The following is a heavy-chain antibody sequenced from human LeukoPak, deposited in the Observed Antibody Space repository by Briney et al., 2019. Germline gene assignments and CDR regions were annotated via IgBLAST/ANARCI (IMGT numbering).Heavy chain of an antibody. Sequence: SETLSLTCAVYGGSFSGYYWSWIRQPPGKGLEWIGEINHSGSTNYNPSLKSRVTISVDTSKNQFSLKLSSVTAADTAMYYCARGRVEMATIDFDYWGQGTLVTVSS. CDR2: INHSGST. D-gene: IGHD5-24*01. CDR1: GGSFSGYY. V-gene: IGHV4-34*01. J-gene: IGHJ4*02. CDR3: ARGRVEMATIDFDY.